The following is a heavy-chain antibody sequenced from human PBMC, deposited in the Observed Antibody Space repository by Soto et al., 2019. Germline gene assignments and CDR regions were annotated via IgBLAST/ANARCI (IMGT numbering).Heavy chain of an antibody. V-gene: IGHV3-33*01. Sequence: QVQLVESGGGVVQPGRSLRLSCAASGFTFSSYGMHWVRQAPGKGLEWVAVIWYDGSNKYYADSVKGRFTISRDNSKNTLYLQMNSLRAEDTAEYYCAREMVAYSSIWYPTHYHGMDVWGQGTTVTVSS. D-gene: IGHD6-13*01. J-gene: IGHJ6*02. CDR2: IWYDGSNK. CDR1: GFTFSSYG. CDR3: AREMVAYSSIWYPTHYHGMDV.